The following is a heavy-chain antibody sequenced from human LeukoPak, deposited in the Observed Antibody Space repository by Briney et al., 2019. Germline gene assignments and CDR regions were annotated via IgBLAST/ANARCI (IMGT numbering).Heavy chain of an antibody. CDR2: ISGSGGST. CDR3: AELGITMIGGV. J-gene: IGHJ6*04. V-gene: IGHV3-23*01. Sequence: GGSLRLSCAASGFTFSSYAMRCVRQAPGKGLVWVSAISGSGGSTYYADSVRGRFTISRDNSKNTLYLQMNSLRAEDTAVYYCAELGITMIGGVWGKGTTVTISS. CDR1: GFTFSSYA. D-gene: IGHD3-10*02.